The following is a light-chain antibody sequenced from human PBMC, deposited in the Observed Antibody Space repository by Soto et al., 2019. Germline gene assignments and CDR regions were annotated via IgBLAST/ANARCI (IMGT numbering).Light chain of an antibody. CDR2: DVN. V-gene: IGLV2-11*01. CDR1: SSDVGGYNY. Sequence: QSALTQPRSVSGSPGQSVTVSCTGTSSDVGGYNYVTWYQHHPGKAPKLMIFDVNKRHSGVPDRFSGSKSGTTASLTISGLQAEDEADYYCCSFAGRIFVFGTGTKLTVL. CDR3: CSFAGRIFV. J-gene: IGLJ1*01.